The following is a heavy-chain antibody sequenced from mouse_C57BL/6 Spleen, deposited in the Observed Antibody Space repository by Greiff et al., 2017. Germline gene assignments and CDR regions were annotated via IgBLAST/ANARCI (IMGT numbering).Heavy chain of an antibody. J-gene: IGHJ2*01. CDR1: GYSITSGYY. V-gene: IGHV3-6*01. D-gene: IGHD2-12*01. CDR3: AREDTIEGDYFDY. Sequence: VQLQQSGPGLVKPSQSLSLTCSVTGYSITSGYYWNWIRQFPGNKLEWMGYISYDGSNNYNPSLKNRISITRDTSKNQFFLKLTSVTTEDTATYYGAREDTIEGDYFDYWGQGTTLTVSS. CDR2: ISYDGSN.